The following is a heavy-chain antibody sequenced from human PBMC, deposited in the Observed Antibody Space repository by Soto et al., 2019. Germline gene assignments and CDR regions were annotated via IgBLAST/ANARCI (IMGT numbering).Heavy chain of an antibody. J-gene: IGHJ5*02. CDR3: ARMTPLAAARSDP. V-gene: IGHV1-18*04. CDR1: GTIFTGSI. CDR2: ISAYNGNT. D-gene: IGHD6-13*01. Sequence: VSSNPVGTIFTGSIFICVGQSPGQGLEWMGWISAYNGNTNYAQKLQGRVTMTTDTSTSTAYMELRSLRSDDTAGDYCARMTPLAAARSDPCGQGTRVTVSS.